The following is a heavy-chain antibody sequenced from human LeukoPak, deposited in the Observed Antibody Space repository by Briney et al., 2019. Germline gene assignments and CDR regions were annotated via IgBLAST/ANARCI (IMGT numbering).Heavy chain of an antibody. Sequence: SETLSLTCTVSGGSINSGNYYWSWIRQPPGKGLEWIGYINYSGTTYYNPSLKSRVTISVDTSKNQFSLRLSSVTAADTAVYYCARDPVRRWLQSSSYWYFDLWGRGTLVTVSS. V-gene: IGHV4-30-4*01. CDR2: INYSGTT. D-gene: IGHD5-24*01. J-gene: IGHJ2*01. CDR1: GGSINSGNYY. CDR3: ARDPVRRWLQSSSYWYFDL.